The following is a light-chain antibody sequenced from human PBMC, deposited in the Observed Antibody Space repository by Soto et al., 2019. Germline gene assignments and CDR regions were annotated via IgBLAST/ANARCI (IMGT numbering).Light chain of an antibody. CDR2: DAS. CDR1: ESVGRH. Sequence: EVVVNHSPATLAVSPWEGATLSRRASESVGRHLAWYHQKPGQAPKLLIFDASTRATGVPARFSGSGSGTEFTLTVSSLQSEDIAVYFCQQYNNWPPNFGQGTRLETK. CDR3: QQYNNWPPN. V-gene: IGKV3-15*01. J-gene: IGKJ5*01.